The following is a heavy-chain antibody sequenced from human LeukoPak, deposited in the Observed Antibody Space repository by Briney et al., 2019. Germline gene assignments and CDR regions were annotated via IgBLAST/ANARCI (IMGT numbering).Heavy chain of an antibody. CDR1: GFTFSSYW. V-gene: IGHV3-74*01. CDR2: INSDGSST. J-gene: IGHJ4*02. D-gene: IGHD6-19*01. Sequence: GGSLRLSCAASGFTFSSYWRHWVRHAPGKGLVWVSRINSDGSSTTYADSVKGRFTISRDNAKNTLYLQMNSLRAEDTAVYYCARDYSSGWSFDNWGQGTLVTVSS. CDR3: ARDYSSGWSFDN.